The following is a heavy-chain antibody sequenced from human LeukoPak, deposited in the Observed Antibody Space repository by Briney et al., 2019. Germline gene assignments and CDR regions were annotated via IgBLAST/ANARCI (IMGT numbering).Heavy chain of an antibody. CDR1: GYTFTSYG. D-gene: IGHD2-21*02. CDR2: ISAYNGNT. CDR3: ARAFDLCGGGCYWGAFDI. V-gene: IGHV1-18*01. Sequence: GASVKVSCKASGYTFTSYGISWVRQAPGQGLEWMGWISAYNGNTNYAQKLQGRVTMTTDTSTSTAYMELRSLRSDDTAVYYCARAFDLCGGGCYWGAFDIWGQGTMVTVSS. J-gene: IGHJ3*02.